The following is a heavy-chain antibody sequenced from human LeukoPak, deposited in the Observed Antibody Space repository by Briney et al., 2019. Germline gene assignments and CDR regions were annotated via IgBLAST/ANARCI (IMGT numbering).Heavy chain of an antibody. Sequence: SETLSLTCTVSGGSISSYYWSWIRQPPGKGLEWIGYIYYSGSTNYNPSLKSRVTISVDTSKDQFSLKLSSVTAADTAVYYCARGGYSYGDIFDYWGQGTLVTVSS. J-gene: IGHJ4*02. CDR3: ARGGYSYGDIFDY. D-gene: IGHD5-18*01. CDR2: IYYSGST. V-gene: IGHV4-59*01. CDR1: GGSISSYY.